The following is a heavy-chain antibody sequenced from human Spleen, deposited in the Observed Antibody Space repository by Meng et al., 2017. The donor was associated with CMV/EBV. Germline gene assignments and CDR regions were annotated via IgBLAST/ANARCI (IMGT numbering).Heavy chain of an antibody. CDR3: ARDYRLITIFGVVSRMDV. V-gene: IGHV4-38-2*02. D-gene: IGHD3-3*01. CDR1: GFSISSGYY. Sequence: SETLSLTCSVSGFSISSGYYWGWIRQPPGKGLEWIGSIYHSGSTFYNPSLKSRVTMSLDTSKNQFSLNLSSVTAADTAVYYCARDYRLITIFGVVSRMDVWGQGTTVTVSS. CDR2: IYHSGST. J-gene: IGHJ6*02.